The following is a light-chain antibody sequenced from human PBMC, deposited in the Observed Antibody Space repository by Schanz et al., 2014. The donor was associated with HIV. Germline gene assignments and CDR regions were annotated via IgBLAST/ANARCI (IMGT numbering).Light chain of an antibody. CDR3: QQRSNWPVT. CDR1: QSISNY. V-gene: IGKV3-11*01. CDR2: DAS. Sequence: EILLTQSPATLSVSPGETVTLSCRASQSISNYLAWYQQKPGQAPRLIIYDASYRATGIPARFSGSGSGTEFTLTISSLEPEDFAVYYCQQRSNWPVTFGQGTRLEI. J-gene: IGKJ5*01.